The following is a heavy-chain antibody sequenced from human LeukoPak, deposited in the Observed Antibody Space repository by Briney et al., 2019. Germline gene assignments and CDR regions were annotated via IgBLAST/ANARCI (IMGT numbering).Heavy chain of an antibody. CDR1: GFTFDDYA. CDR2: ISWNSGSI. J-gene: IGHJ4*02. D-gene: IGHD3-10*01. CDR3: AKDRTYYYGSGSYLL. V-gene: IGHV3-9*01. Sequence: GGSLRLSCAASGFTFDDYAMHWVRQAPGKGLEWVSGISWNSGSIGYADSVKGRFTISRDNAKNSLYLQMNSLRAEDTALYYCAKDRTYYYGSGSYLLWGQGTLATVSS.